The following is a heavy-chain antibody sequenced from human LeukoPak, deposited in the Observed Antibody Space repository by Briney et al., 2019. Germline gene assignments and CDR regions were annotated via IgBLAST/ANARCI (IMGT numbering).Heavy chain of an antibody. Sequence: PGESLKISCKGSGYSFTRYWISWVRQMPGKGLEWMGRIDPSDSYTNYSPSFQGHVTISADKSISTAYLQWSSLKASDTAMYYCARQDGGGLYYFDYWGQGTLVTVSS. V-gene: IGHV5-10-1*01. J-gene: IGHJ4*02. CDR1: GYSFTRYW. CDR3: ARQDGGGLYYFDY. CDR2: IDPSDSYT. D-gene: IGHD5-12*01.